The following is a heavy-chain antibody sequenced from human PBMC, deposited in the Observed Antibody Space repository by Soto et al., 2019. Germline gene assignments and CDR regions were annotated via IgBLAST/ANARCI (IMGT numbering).Heavy chain of an antibody. D-gene: IGHD4-4*01. CDR1: GFTFNNYA. CDR2: ITGGGAGT. V-gene: IGHV3-23*01. CDR3: AKCFRNYAADNFDN. J-gene: IGHJ4*02. Sequence: PGGSLRLSCAASGFTFNNYAMSWVRQAPGKGLEWVSTITGGGAGTYYADSVKGRFTISRDNSNNTLYLQMNSLRVEDTALYYCAKCFRNYAADNFDNWGQGTLVTVSS.